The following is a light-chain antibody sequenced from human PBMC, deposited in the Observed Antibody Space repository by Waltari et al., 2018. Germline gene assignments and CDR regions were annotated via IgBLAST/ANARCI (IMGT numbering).Light chain of an antibody. V-gene: IGLV1-40*01. J-gene: IGLJ3*02. CDR3: NSRDSSGQHLAV. Sequence: QSVLTQPPSVSGAPGQRVPISCTGSSSNIGSNYHVHCYLQLPGTVPKLLIYANSNRPSGVPDRFSGSRSGSTASLTITGAQAEDEADYHCNSRDSSGQHLAVFGGGTKLTVL. CDR1: SSNIGSNYH. CDR2: ANS.